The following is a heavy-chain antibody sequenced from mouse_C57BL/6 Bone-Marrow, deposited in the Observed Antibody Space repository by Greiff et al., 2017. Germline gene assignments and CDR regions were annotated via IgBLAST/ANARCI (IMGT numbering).Heavy chain of an antibody. Sequence: QVQLQQPGAELVMPGASVKLSCKASGYTFTSYWMHWVKQRPGQGLEWIGEIDPSDSYTNYNQKFKGKSTLTVDKSSSTAYMQLSSLTSEDSAVYDCAREGDSGDFDYWGQGTTRKVSS. J-gene: IGHJ2*01. V-gene: IGHV1-69*01. CDR3: AREGDSGDFDY. CDR2: IDPSDSYT. CDR1: GYTFTSYW. D-gene: IGHD1-3*01.